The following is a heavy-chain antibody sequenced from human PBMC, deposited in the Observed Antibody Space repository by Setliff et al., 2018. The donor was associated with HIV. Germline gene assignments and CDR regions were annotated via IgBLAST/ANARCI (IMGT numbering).Heavy chain of an antibody. Sequence: SCAASGFTFSNYAMHWVRQAPGKGLEWLAVISYDGSDKYYADSVKGRFTISRDNSKNTLYLQMNSLRAEDTAVYYCARDLYPLTTRYSFDYWGQGTLVTVSS. J-gene: IGHJ4*02. V-gene: IGHV3-30*01. CDR3: ARDLYPLTTRYSFDY. CDR1: GFTFSNYA. CDR2: ISYDGSDK. D-gene: IGHD4-17*01.